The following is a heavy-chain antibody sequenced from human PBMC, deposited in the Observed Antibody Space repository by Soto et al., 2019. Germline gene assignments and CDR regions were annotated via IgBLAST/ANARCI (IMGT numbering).Heavy chain of an antibody. Sequence: GGSLRLSCVASGFRFSSYAMHWVRQAPGKGLEWVAVISYDGSNKYYADSVKGRFTISRDNSKNTLYLQMNSLRAEDTAVYYCARDYYRFNSGYGFSMDVWGQGTTVTVSS. J-gene: IGHJ6*02. CDR1: GFRFSSYA. CDR2: ISYDGSNK. D-gene: IGHD5-12*01. V-gene: IGHV3-30-3*01. CDR3: ARDYYRFNSGYGFSMDV.